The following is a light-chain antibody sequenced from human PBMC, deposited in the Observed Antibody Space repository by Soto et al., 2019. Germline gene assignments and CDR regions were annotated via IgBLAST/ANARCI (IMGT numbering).Light chain of an antibody. CDR2: AAS. CDR3: QQTYSTPPFT. J-gene: IGKJ5*01. Sequence: DIQMTQSPSSLSASVGDRVTITCRASQSINRYLSWFQQKPGKAPKLMIYAASSLPTGVPLMFRGSGSGTDYTLTITSLQPEDFATYYCQQTYSTPPFTFGQGTRLEIK. CDR1: QSINRY. V-gene: IGKV1-39*01.